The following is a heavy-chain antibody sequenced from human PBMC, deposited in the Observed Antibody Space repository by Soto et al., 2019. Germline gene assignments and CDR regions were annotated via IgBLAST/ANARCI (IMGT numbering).Heavy chain of an antibody. V-gene: IGHV1-69*02. CDR2: VNPIVSMS. CDR1: GDTFNFYS. CDR3: AISHGSGYRAFDS. Sequence: QVQLVQSGAEVKRPGSSVKVSCKASGDTFNFYSINWVRQAPGLGLEWMGRVNPIVSMSNYARKFQGRVTMTADKSTSTACMGLSSLSSEDTAIYYFAISHGSGYRAFDSWGQGALVTVSS. D-gene: IGHD3-10*01. J-gene: IGHJ4*02.